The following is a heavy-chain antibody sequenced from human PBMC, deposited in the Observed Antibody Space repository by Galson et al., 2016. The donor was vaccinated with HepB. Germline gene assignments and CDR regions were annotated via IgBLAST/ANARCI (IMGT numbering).Heavy chain of an antibody. CDR3: ARGPMPSIAPRTYIFDI. Sequence: SLRLSCAASGFNFRTYSMHWVRQAPGKGPEWVAVISYDGNNEYYADSVKGRFTLSRDNSKNTLFLQMNSLRAEDTALYYCARGPMPSIAPRTYIFDIWGQGTMVTVSS. CDR1: GFNFRTYS. CDR2: ISYDGNNE. V-gene: IGHV3-30-3*01. D-gene: IGHD6-6*01. J-gene: IGHJ3*02.